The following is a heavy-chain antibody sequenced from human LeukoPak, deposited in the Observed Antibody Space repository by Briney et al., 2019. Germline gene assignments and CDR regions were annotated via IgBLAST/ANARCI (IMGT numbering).Heavy chain of an antibody. V-gene: IGHV3-30*02. D-gene: IGHD4-23*01. Sequence: GGSLRLSCAAPGIPFSSFGMHWLRQAPGKGLEWVAFIWYDGSNKYYADSVKGRFTISRDNSKNTLYLQMNSLRAEDTAVYYCAKDRMLEMTTVVTFLDYWGQGTLVTVSS. CDR1: GIPFSSFG. J-gene: IGHJ4*02. CDR3: AKDRMLEMTTVVTFLDY. CDR2: IWYDGSNK.